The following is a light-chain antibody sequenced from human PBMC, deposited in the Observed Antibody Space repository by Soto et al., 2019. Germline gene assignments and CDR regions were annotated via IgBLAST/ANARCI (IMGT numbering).Light chain of an antibody. CDR3: NSYASVNSPVL. CDR2: GVS. J-gene: IGLJ2*01. Sequence: QSALTQPASVSGSPGQSITISCTGTSSDVGGYNYVSWYQQHPGKAPRLMIYGVSNRPLGVSYRFSGSKSGNTASLTISGLQSEDEADYYCNSYASVNSPVLFGGGTQLTVL. V-gene: IGLV2-14*03. CDR1: SSDVGGYNY.